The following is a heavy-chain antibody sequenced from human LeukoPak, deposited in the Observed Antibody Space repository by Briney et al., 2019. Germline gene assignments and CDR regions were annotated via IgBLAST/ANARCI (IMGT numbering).Heavy chain of an antibody. CDR3: ARGIAQNGFDP. V-gene: IGHV1-2*06. Sequence: ASVMVSCKASGYSFTGHYIHWVRQAPGQGLEWMGRINPNSGGTNYAQKFQGRVTLTTDTSISTAYMELSRLRSDDTAVYYCARGIAQNGFDPWGQGTLVTVSS. CDR2: INPNSGGT. J-gene: IGHJ5*02. CDR1: GYSFTGHY. D-gene: IGHD6-13*01.